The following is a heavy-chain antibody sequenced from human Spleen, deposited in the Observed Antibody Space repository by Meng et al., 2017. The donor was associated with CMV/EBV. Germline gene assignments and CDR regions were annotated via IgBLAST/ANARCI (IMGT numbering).Heavy chain of an antibody. CDR3: AREAAAGYYYYYGMDV. J-gene: IGHJ6*02. Sequence: GESLKISCEASEFTFSNYDMNWVRQAPGKGPEWVSFIDRSSSYIYYADSVKGRFTISRDNAKNSLYLQMNSLRAEDTAVYYCAREAAAGYYYYYGMDVWGQGTTVTVSS. CDR1: EFTFSNYD. D-gene: IGHD6-13*01. V-gene: IGHV3-21*05. CDR2: IDRSSSYI.